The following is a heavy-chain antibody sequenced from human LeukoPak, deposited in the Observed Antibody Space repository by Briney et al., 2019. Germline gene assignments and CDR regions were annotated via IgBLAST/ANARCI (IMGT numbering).Heavy chain of an antibody. CDR2: INPSGGST. Sequence: ASVKVSCKASGYTFTSYYMHWVRQAPGQGLEWMGIINPSGGSTSYAQKFQGRVTMTRDMSTSTVYMELSSLRSEDTAVYYCARDVVVPAARAGWFDPWGQGTLVTVSS. CDR3: ARDVVVPAARAGWFDP. V-gene: IGHV1-46*01. D-gene: IGHD2-2*01. CDR1: GYTFTSYY. J-gene: IGHJ5*02.